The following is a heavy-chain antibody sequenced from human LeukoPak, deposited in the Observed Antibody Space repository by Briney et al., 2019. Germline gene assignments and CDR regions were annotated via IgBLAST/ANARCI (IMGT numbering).Heavy chain of an antibody. CDR1: GGSISSYY. J-gene: IGHJ4*02. CDR2: IYYSGST. Sequence: TSETLSLNCTVSGGSISSYYWSWIRQPPGKGLEWIGYIYYSGSTNYNPSLKSRVTISVDTSKNQFSLKLSSVTAADTAVYYCARGYCSTTSSYNLDYWGQGTLVTVSS. V-gene: IGHV4-59*01. D-gene: IGHD2-2*02. CDR3: ARGYCSTTSSYNLDY.